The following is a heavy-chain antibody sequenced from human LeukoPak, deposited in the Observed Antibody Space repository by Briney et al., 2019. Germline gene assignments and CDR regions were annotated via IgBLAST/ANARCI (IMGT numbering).Heavy chain of an antibody. V-gene: IGHV4-39*01. CDR2: IYYSGST. Sequence: SETLSLTCTVSGGSISSSSYYWGWIRQPPGKGLEWIGSIYYSGSTYYNPSLKSRVTISVDTSKNQFSLKLSSVTAADTAVYYCARSPGYTYGYYYWGQGTLVTVSS. CDR1: GGSISSSSYY. CDR3: ARSPGYTYGYYY. D-gene: IGHD5-18*01. J-gene: IGHJ4*02.